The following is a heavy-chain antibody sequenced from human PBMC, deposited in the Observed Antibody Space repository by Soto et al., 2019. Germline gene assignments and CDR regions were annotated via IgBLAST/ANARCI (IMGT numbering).Heavy chain of an antibody. CDR2: IWYDGSNK. CDR1: GFTFSSYG. J-gene: IGHJ4*02. Sequence: GGSLRLSCAASGFTFSSYGMHWVRQAPGKGLEWVAVIWYDGSNKYYADSVKGRFTISRDNSKNTLYLQMNSLRAEDTAVYYCGREVLFCRGGSCHQYYFDSWGKGPLFTVS. V-gene: IGHV3-33*01. D-gene: IGHD2-15*01. CDR3: GREVLFCRGGSCHQYYFDS.